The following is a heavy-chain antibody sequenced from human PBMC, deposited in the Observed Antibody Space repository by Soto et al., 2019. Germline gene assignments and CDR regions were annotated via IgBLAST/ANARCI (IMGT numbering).Heavy chain of an antibody. D-gene: IGHD3-10*01. J-gene: IGHJ5*02. Sequence: QVQLVQSGAEVKKPGASVKVSCKASGYSFTSYDINWVRQATGQGLEWMGWMTPNSGNTGYAQKFQGRVTMTRNTAISTPYMELSSLRSEDTAVYYGARAYYCVSGGYSSSNWFGPWGQGSPVTVSS. CDR2: MTPNSGNT. V-gene: IGHV1-8*01. CDR1: GYSFTSYD. CDR3: ARAYYCVSGGYSSSNWFGP.